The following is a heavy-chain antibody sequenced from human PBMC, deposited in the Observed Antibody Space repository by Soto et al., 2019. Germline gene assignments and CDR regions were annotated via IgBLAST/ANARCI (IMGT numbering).Heavy chain of an antibody. CDR2: IYYSGST. V-gene: IGHV4-30-4*01. J-gene: IGHJ4*02. D-gene: IGHD5-12*01. CDR3: ARAYGYNPRGFDY. CDR1: GGSISSGDYY. Sequence: SETLSLTCTVSGGSISSGDYYWSWIRQPPGKGLEWIGYIYYSGSTYYNPSLKSRVTISVDTSKNQFSLKLSSVTAADTAVYYCARAYGYNPRGFDYWGQGTLVTVSS.